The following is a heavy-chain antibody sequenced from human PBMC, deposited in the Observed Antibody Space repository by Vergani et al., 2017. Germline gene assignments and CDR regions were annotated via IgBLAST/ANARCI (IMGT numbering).Heavy chain of an antibody. V-gene: IGHV3-30*18. D-gene: IGHD2-21*02. CDR2: ISYDGSNE. Sequence: QVQLVESGGGVVQPGRSLRLSCAASGFTFSSYGMHWVRQAPGKGLEWVAVISYDGSNEYYADSVKGRFTISRDDSKNTLYLQMNSLRAEDTAVYYCAKDGGALVVTALIDYWGQGTLVTVSS. CDR1: GFTFSSYG. CDR3: AKDGGALVVTALIDY. J-gene: IGHJ4*02.